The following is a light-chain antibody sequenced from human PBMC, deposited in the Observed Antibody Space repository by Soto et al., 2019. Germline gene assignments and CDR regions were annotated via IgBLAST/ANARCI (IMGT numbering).Light chain of an antibody. J-gene: IGLJ3*02. V-gene: IGLV2-14*01. CDR3: SSYINSSTLV. CDR2: EDS. Sequence: QSVLTQPASVSGSPGQSITISCTGTSSDVGGYNFVPWYQYHPGKAPKLLIYEDSNRPSGVSNRFSGSKSGNTASLTISGLQAEDEADYYCSSYINSSTLVFGGGTKLTVL. CDR1: SSDVGGYNF.